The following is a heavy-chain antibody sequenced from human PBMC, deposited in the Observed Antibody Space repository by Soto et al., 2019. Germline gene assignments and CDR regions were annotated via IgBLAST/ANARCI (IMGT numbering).Heavy chain of an antibody. CDR2: ISGSGGST. V-gene: IGHV3-23*01. D-gene: IGHD2-15*01. CDR3: AKDQGVVAATTIRYSGVSSSSFDY. CDR1: GFTFSSYA. Sequence: GGSLRLSCAASGFTFSSYAMSWVRQAPGKGLEWVSAISGSGGSTYYADSVKGRFTISRDNSKNTLYLQMNSLRAEDTAVYYCAKDQGVVAATTIRYSGVSSSSFDYWGQGTLVTVSS. J-gene: IGHJ4*02.